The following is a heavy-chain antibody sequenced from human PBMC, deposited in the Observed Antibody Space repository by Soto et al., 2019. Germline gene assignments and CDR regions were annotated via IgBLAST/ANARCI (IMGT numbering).Heavy chain of an antibody. Sequence: EVQLVESGGGLVQPGGSRRLSFEASGSSISSYWMNGVRQAPGKGLEGVAIIRKDGSEKYYVDSVKGRFTISRDNAKNSLYLQMNSPRDDDTAVYYCAGGSGWLSDYWGRGTLVTVSS. V-gene: IGHV3-7*03. CDR1: GSSISSYW. J-gene: IGHJ4*02. CDR2: IRKDGSEK. CDR3: AGGSGWLSDY. D-gene: IGHD6-19*01.